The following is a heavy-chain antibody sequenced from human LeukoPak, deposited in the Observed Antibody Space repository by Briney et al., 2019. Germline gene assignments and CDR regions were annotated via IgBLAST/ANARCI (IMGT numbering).Heavy chain of an antibody. CDR2: IYYSGST. CDR1: GGSISSYY. J-gene: IGHJ4*02. Sequence: PSETLSLTCTVSGGSISSYYWSWIRQPPGKGLEWIGYIYYSGSTNNNPSLKSRVTISVDTSKNQFSLKLSSVTAADTAVYYCARASLDLGYFDYWGQGTLVTVSS. V-gene: IGHV4-59*01. D-gene: IGHD3-16*01. CDR3: ARASLDLGYFDY.